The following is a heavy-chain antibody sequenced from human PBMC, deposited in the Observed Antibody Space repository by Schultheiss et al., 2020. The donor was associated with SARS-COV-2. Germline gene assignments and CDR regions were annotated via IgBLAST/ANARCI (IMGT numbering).Heavy chain of an antibody. V-gene: IGHV4-39*01. J-gene: IGHJ4*02. D-gene: IGHD5-18*01. CDR3: ASLDTATAADY. Sequence: SETLSLTCTVSGGSISSSSYYWGWIRQPPGKGLEWIGSIYYSGSTYYNPSLKSRVTISVDTSKNQFSLKLSSVTAADTAMYYCASLDTATAADYWGQGTLVTVSS. CDR1: GGSISSSSYY. CDR2: IYYSGST.